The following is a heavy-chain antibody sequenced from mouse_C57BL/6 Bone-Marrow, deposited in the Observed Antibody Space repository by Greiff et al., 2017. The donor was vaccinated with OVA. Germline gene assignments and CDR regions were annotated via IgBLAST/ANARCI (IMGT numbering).Heavy chain of an antibody. Sequence: EVQGVESGGDLVKPGGSLKLSCAASGFTFSSYGMSLVRQTPDKRLECVATLSSGCSFTYSPDSVKGRFTISRDNAKNTLYLQMSSLKAEDTAMYYCARQYYYGTRGYFDVWGTGTTVTVSS. CDR1: GFTFSSYG. CDR3: ARQYYYGTRGYFDV. V-gene: IGHV5-6*01. D-gene: IGHD1-1*01. CDR2: LSSGCSFT. J-gene: IGHJ1*03.